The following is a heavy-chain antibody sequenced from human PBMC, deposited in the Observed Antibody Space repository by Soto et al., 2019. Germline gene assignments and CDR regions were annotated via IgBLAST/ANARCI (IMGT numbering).Heavy chain of an antibody. CDR1: GGSIGSSSYY. CDR2: IYYSGYT. D-gene: IGHD3-16*01. CDR3: ARHNVPRYVGYCYDMDV. J-gene: IGHJ6*01. V-gene: IGHV4-39*01. Sequence: SETPSLTCTVSGGSIGSSSYYWGWIRQPPGKGLEWIGSIYYSGYTYYNPSLKSRVTISVDTSKNQFSLKLSSVTAADTAVYYCARHNVPRYVGYCYDMDVCGQGSTVTGSS.